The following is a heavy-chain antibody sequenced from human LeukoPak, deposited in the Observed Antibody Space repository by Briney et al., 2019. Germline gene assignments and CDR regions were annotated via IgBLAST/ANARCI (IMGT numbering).Heavy chain of an antibody. CDR3: ARSPVDLTFDY. V-gene: IGHV4-39*07. D-gene: IGHD4/OR15-4a*01. CDR1: GGSISSSSYY. Sequence: SETLSLTCTVSGGSISSSSYYWGWIRQPPGKGLEWIGSIYYSGSTYYNPSLKSRVTISVDTSKNQFSLKLSSVTAADTAVYYCARSPVDLTFDYWAREPWSPSPQ. J-gene: IGHJ4*02. CDR2: IYYSGST.